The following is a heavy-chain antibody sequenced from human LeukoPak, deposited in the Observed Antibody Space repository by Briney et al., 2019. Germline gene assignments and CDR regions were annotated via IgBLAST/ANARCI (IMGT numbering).Heavy chain of an antibody. V-gene: IGHV4-39*01. Sequence: SETLSLTCTVSGGSISSSSYYWGWIRQPPGKGLEWIGSIYYSGSTYYNPSLKSRVAISVDTSKNQFSLKLSSATAADTAVYYCARHTTMIRRPYNWFDPWGQGTLVTVSS. CDR2: IYYSGST. J-gene: IGHJ5*02. CDR1: GGSISSSSYY. D-gene: IGHD5-18*01. CDR3: ARHTTMIRRPYNWFDP.